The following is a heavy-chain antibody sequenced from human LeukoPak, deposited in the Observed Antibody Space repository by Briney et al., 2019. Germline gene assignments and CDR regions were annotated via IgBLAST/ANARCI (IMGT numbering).Heavy chain of an antibody. D-gene: IGHD3-22*01. CDR3: ARIKAVTMIVGPDAFDI. J-gene: IGHJ3*02. Sequence: PSETLSLTCTVSGGSISRSSYYWGWIRQPPGKGREWIGRIYYIGSTYYNPSLKSRVTISVDRSKNQYSLKLSSVTAADTAVYYCARIKAVTMIVGPDAFDIWGQGTMVTVSS. CDR1: GGSISRSSYY. CDR2: IYYIGST. V-gene: IGHV4-39*01.